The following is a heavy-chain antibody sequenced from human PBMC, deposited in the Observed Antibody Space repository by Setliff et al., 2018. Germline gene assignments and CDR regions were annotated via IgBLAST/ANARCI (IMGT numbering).Heavy chain of an antibody. V-gene: IGHV3-23*01. Sequence: PGGSLRLSCAASGFTFSDFSINWVRQAPGKGLEWVSAISGSGGSTDYADSVKGRFTISRDNSKNTLYLQMNGLRAEDTAIYYCAGDPPGPHLVYTYWGQGALVTVSS. CDR3: AGDPPGPHLVYTY. D-gene: IGHD3-16*01. J-gene: IGHJ4*02. CDR1: GFTFSDFS. CDR2: ISGSGGST.